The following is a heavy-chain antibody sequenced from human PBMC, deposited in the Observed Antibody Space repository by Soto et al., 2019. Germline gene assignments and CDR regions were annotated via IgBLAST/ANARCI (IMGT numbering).Heavy chain of an antibody. V-gene: IGHV3-21*01. J-gene: IGHJ5*02. Sequence: GGSLRLSCTVSGFAFNNYGINWVRQAPGKGLEWVSSISKSDYTYYSDSVKGRFTISRDNAKNSVSLQMNTLRVEDTAVYYCASGGVPNVGWFDPWGQGILVTVSS. D-gene: IGHD3-16*01. CDR3: ASGGVPNVGWFDP. CDR1: GFAFNNYG. CDR2: ISKSDYT.